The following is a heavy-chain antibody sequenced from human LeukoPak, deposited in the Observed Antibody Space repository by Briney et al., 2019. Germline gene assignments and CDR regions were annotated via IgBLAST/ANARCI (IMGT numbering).Heavy chain of an antibody. CDR2: ISGSGSST. Sequence: PGGSPRLSCAASGFTFSSYAMSWVRQAPGKGLEWVSAISGSGSSTYYADPVKGRFTISRDNSKHTLYLQMNSLRAEDTAVYYCARRAGGYSHPYDYWGQGTLVTVSS. V-gene: IGHV3-23*01. CDR3: ARRAGGYSHPYDY. J-gene: IGHJ4*02. D-gene: IGHD4-23*01. CDR1: GFTFSSYA.